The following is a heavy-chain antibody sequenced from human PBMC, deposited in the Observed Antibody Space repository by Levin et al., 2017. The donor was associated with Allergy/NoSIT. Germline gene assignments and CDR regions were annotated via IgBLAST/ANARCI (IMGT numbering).Heavy chain of an antibody. CDR2: INPSGGST. CDR3: AREGSMCSGGSCYSEGWFDP. Sequence: ASVKVSCKASGYTFTSYYMHWVRQAPGQGLEWMGIINPSGGSTSYAQKFQGRVTMTRDTSTSTVYMELSSLRSEDTAVYYCAREGSMCSGGSCYSEGWFDPWGQGTLVTVSS. D-gene: IGHD2-15*01. J-gene: IGHJ5*02. V-gene: IGHV1-46*01. CDR1: GYTFTSYY.